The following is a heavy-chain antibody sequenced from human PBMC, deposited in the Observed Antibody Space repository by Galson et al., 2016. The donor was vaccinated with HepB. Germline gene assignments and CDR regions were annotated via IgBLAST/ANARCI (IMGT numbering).Heavy chain of an antibody. CDR2: DSMDGRRK. V-gene: IGHV3-30*18. J-gene: IGHJ4*02. Sequence: SLRLSCAGSGFIFRGYGMHWVRQAPGKGLEWVAADSMDGRRKFYSDSVRGRFTISRDNSNNMLFLQMDSLRPDDTAVYYCAKRHEFCPPVGCSVDYWGQGPLVSCSA. CDR1: GFIFRGYG. D-gene: IGHD3-10*02. CDR3: AKRHEFCPPVGCSVDY.